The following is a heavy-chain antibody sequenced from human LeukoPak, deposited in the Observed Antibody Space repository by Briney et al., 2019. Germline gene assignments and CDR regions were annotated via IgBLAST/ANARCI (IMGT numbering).Heavy chain of an antibody. CDR1: GGSISSGGYY. CDR2: IYYSGST. V-gene: IGHV4-30-2*01. CDR3: ARKATSGWYYFDC. Sequence: SETLSLTCTVSGGSISSGGYYWSWIRQPPGKGLEWIGYIYYSGSTYYNPSLKSRVTMSVDTSKNQFSLKLSSVTAVDTAVYYCARKATSGWYYFDCWGQGTLVTVSS. J-gene: IGHJ4*02. D-gene: IGHD6-19*01.